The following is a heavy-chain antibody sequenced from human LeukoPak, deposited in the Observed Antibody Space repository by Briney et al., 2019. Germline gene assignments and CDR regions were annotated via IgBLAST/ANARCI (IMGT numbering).Heavy chain of an antibody. Sequence: SETLSLTCTVSGGSISSSSYYWGWIRQPSGKGLEWIGSIYYSGSTYYNPSLKSRVTISVDTSKNQFSLKLSSVTAADTAVYYCARHGVSSGYVSAVDYWGQGTLVTVSS. CDR3: ARHGVSSGYVSAVDY. V-gene: IGHV4-39*01. CDR2: IYYSGST. CDR1: GGSISSSSYY. D-gene: IGHD3-22*01. J-gene: IGHJ4*02.